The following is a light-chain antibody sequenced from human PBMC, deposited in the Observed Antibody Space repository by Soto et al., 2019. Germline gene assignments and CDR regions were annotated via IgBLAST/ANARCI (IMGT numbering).Light chain of an antibody. J-gene: IGKJ4*01. CDR3: QQYYSTPLS. CDR1: QSVLYNSNSKNY. V-gene: IGKV4-1*01. Sequence: DIVMTQSPDSLAVSLGERATINCKSSQSVLYNSNSKNYLAWYQQKPGQPPKLLIYWASTRESGVPDRFSGSGSGTDVTLTISSLQAEDVAVYYCQQYYSTPLSFGGGTKVEIK. CDR2: WAS.